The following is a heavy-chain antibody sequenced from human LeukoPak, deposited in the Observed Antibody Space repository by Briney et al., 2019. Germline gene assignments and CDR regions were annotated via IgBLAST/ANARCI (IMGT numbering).Heavy chain of an antibody. V-gene: IGHV3-23*01. CDR2: ISGSGGST. CDR1: GFTFSSYA. Sequence: SGGSLRLSYAASGFTFSSYAMSWVRQAAGKGLEWVSAISGSGGSTYYADSVKGRFTISRDNSKNTLYLQMNGLRAQDTAVYYCAKDAHCSGGSCYSSFDYWGQGTLVTVSS. D-gene: IGHD2-15*01. J-gene: IGHJ4*02. CDR3: AKDAHCSGGSCYSSFDY.